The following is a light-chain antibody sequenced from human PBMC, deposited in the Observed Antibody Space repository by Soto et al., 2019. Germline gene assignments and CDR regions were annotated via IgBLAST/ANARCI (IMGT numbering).Light chain of an antibody. J-gene: IGKJ1*01. CDR3: QQYNSWPQT. CDR2: GAS. CDR1: QTVNIN. V-gene: IGKV3-15*01. Sequence: EIVMTQSPATLSVSPGERATLSCRASQTVNINLAWYQQKPGQAPRLLIYGASTRATGFPARFSGSGSGTEFTLTISSLQSEDFAVYYCQQYNSWPQTFGQGTKVEIK.